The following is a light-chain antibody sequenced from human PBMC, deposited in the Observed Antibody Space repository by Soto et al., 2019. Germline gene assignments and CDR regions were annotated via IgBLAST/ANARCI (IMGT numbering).Light chain of an antibody. CDR2: GAS. V-gene: IGKV3-15*01. Sequence: GISQSPATLSVSPGERATLSCRASQSVSSNLAWYQQKPGQAPRLLIYGASTRATGIPARFSGSGSGTEFTLTISSLQSEDFAVYYCQQYNNWPPWTFGQGTKVDI. CDR1: QSVSSN. J-gene: IGKJ1*01. CDR3: QQYNNWPPWT.